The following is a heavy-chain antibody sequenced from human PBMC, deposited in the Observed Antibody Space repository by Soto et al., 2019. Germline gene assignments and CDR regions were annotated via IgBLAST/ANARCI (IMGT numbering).Heavy chain of an antibody. Sequence: KLSETLSLTCTVSGGSVSSGSYYWSWIRQPPGKGLEWIGYIYYSGSTNYNPSLKSRVTISVDTSKNQFSLKLSSVTAADTAVYNCARVLIAAAGKVHTIDYWGQGTLVTVSS. CDR1: GGSVSSGSYY. CDR3: ARVLIAAAGKVHTIDY. CDR2: IYYSGST. D-gene: IGHD6-13*01. V-gene: IGHV4-61*01. J-gene: IGHJ4*02.